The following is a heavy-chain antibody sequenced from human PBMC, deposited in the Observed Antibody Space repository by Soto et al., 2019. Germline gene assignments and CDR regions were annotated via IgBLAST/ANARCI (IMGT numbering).Heavy chain of an antibody. CDR1: GFTFSGYA. J-gene: IGHJ4*02. CDR3: ARGTTMVRGVIIDYFDY. D-gene: IGHD3-10*01. Sequence: QVQLVESGGGVVQPGRSLRLSCAASGFTFSGYAMHWVRQAPGKGLEWVAVISYDGSNKYYADSVKGRFTISRDNSKNTLYLQMNSLRAEDTAVYYCARGTTMVRGVIIDYFDYWGQGTLVSVSS. V-gene: IGHV3-30-3*01. CDR2: ISYDGSNK.